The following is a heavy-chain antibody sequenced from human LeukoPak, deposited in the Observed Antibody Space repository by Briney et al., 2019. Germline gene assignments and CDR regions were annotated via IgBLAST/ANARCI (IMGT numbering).Heavy chain of an antibody. CDR2: TYYRSKWYN. J-gene: IGHJ5*02. D-gene: IGHD6-13*01. CDR1: GDSVSNSGVA. V-gene: IGHV6-1*01. Sequence: SQTLSLTCAISGDSVSNSGVAWNWIRQSSSRGLEWLGRTYYRSKWYNDYAVSLKSRIAINPDTAKNQFSLQLNSVTPDDTGVYYCVRDAGPAPLFDLWGLGTLVTVSS. CDR3: VRDAGPAPLFDL.